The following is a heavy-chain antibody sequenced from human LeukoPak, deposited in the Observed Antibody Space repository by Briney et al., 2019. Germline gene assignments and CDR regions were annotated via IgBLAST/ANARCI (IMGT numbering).Heavy chain of an antibody. CDR1: GGSISSYY. CDR2: IYTSGST. Sequence: TSETLSLTCTVSGGSISSYYWSWIRQPAGKGLEWIGRIYTSGSTNYNPPLKSRVTMSVDTSKNQFSLKLSSVTAADTAVYYCARDGMASPFDYWGQGTLVTVSS. D-gene: IGHD6-13*01. J-gene: IGHJ4*02. CDR3: ARDGMASPFDY. V-gene: IGHV4-4*07.